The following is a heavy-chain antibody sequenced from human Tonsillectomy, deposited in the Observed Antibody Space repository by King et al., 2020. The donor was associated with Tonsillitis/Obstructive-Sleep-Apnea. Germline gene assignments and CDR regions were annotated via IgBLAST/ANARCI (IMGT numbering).Heavy chain of an antibody. CDR2: IYPGDSDT. D-gene: IGHD1-1*01. J-gene: IGHJ4*02. CDR1: GYRFSTYW. CDR3: ARHESGRTELDY. V-gene: IGHV5-51*01. Sequence: VQLVESGAEVKKSGESLKISCKGSGYRFSTYWIGWVRQMPGNGLEWMGIIYPGDSDTRYSPSFQGQVTISVDKSISTAYLQWSSLKASDTAMYYCARHESGRTELDYWGQGTLVTVSS.